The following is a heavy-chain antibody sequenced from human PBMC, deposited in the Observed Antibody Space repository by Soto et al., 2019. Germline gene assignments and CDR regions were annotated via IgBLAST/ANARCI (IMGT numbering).Heavy chain of an antibody. CDR1: GFTFSSYG. D-gene: IGHD4-17*01. CDR3: AKADYGDYYYYFDY. V-gene: IGHV3-30*18. Sequence: QVQLVESGGGVVQPGRSLRLSCAASGFTFSSYGMHWVRQAPGKGLEWVAVISYDGSNKYYADSVKGRFTISRDNSKNTLYLQMNSLRAEDTAVYYCAKADYGDYYYYFDYWGQGTLVTVSS. CDR2: ISYDGSNK. J-gene: IGHJ4*02.